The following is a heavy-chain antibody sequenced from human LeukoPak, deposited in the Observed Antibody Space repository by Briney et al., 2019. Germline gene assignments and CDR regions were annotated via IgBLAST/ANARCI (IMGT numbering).Heavy chain of an antibody. V-gene: IGHV1-18*01. CDR2: ISAYNGNT. D-gene: IGHD6-19*01. CDR1: GYTFTSYG. Sequence: PVASVKVSCKASGYTFTSYGISWVRQAPGQGLEWMGWISAYNGNTNYAQKLQGRVTMTTDTSTSTAYMELRSLRSDDTAVYYCARVSYWQWLVRSGWFDPWGQGTLVTVSS. J-gene: IGHJ5*02. CDR3: ARVSYWQWLVRSGWFDP.